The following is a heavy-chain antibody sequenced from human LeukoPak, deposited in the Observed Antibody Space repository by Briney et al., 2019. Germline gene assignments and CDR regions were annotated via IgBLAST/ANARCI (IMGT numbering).Heavy chain of an antibody. Sequence: SETLSLTCTVSGGSISSYYWSWIRQPAGKGLEWIGRIYTSGSTNYNPSLKSRVTISVDTSKNQFSLKLSSVTAADTAVYFCARGPYSYDSSGAFDIWGQGTMVTVSS. CDR2: IYTSGST. CDR1: GGSISSYY. CDR3: ARGPYSYDSSGAFDI. J-gene: IGHJ3*02. D-gene: IGHD3-22*01. V-gene: IGHV4-4*07.